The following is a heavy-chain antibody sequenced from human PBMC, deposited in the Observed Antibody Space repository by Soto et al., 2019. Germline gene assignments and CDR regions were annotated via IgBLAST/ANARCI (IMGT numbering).Heavy chain of an antibody. J-gene: IGHJ6*02. Sequence: SVKVSCKASGGTFSSYAIVWVRQAPGQGLEWMGGIIPIFGAANYAQKFQGRVTVTADESASTAYTDLSSLRSEDTAVYYCASGEMEARAVHYDFLTNVGGMVYGLDVWGQGTTVTVSS. CDR1: GGTFSSYA. CDR2: IIPIFGAA. V-gene: IGHV1-69*13. D-gene: IGHD3-9*01. CDR3: ASGEMEARAVHYDFLTNVGGMVYGLDV.